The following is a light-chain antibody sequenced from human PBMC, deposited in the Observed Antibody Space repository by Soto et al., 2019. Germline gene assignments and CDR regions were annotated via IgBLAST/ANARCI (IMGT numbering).Light chain of an antibody. CDR1: QSVSSK. CDR3: QQYNMWPNT. CDR2: GAF. Sequence: EIVMTQSPATLSVSPGERVTLSCRASQSVSSKLAWFQQKPGQAPRLLIYGAFTRATGIPTRFSGSGSETEFTLTISSLQSEDFAVYYCQQYNMWPNTFGQGTKVDIK. V-gene: IGKV3-15*01. J-gene: IGKJ2*01.